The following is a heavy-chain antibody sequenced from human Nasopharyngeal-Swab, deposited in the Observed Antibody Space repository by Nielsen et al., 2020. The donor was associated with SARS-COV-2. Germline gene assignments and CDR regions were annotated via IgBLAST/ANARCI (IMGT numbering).Heavy chain of an antibody. V-gene: IGHV3-30*04. CDR2: ISYDGSNK. D-gene: IGHD5-12*01. J-gene: IGHJ3*02. CDR3: ARGRGYLDAFDI. CDR1: GFTFSSYA. Sequence: GESLKISCAASGFTFSSYAMHWVRQAPGKGLEWVAVISYDGSNKYYADTVKGRLTISRDNSKNTLYLQMNSLRAEDTAVYYCARGRGYLDAFDIWGQGTMVTVSS.